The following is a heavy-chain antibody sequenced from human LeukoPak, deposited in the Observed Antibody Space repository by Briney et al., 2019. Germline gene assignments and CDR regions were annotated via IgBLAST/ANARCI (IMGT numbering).Heavy chain of an antibody. V-gene: IGHV5-10-1*01. D-gene: IGHD5-12*01. CDR3: ARENVDIVGFDY. CDR2: IDPSDSYT. Sequence: GESLKISCKGSGYSFTSYWISWVRQMPGKGLEWMGRIDPSDSYTNYSPSFQGHVTISADRSISTAYLQWSSLKASDTAMYYCARENVDIVGFDYRGQGTLVTVSS. CDR1: GYSFTSYW. J-gene: IGHJ4*02.